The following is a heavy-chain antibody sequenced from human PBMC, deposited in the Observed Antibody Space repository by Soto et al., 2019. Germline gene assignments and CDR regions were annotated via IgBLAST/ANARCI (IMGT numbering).Heavy chain of an antibody. V-gene: IGHV1-69*13. CDR1: GGTFSSYA. D-gene: IGHD1-26*01. Sequence: ASVKVSCKASGGTFSSYAISWVRQAPGQGLEWMGGIIPIFGTANYAQKFQGRVTITADESTSTAYMELSSLRSEDTAVYYCARDREVRGWFDPWGQGTLVTVSS. CDR2: IIPIFGTA. J-gene: IGHJ5*02. CDR3: ARDREVRGWFDP.